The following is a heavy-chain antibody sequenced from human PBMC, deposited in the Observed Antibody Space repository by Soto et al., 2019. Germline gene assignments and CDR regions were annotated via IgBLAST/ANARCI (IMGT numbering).Heavy chain of an antibody. CDR2: IIPIFGTA. Sequence: QVQLVQSGAEVKKPGSSVKVSCKASGGTFSSYAISWVRQAPGQGLEWMGGIIPIFGTANYAQKFQGRVTITADESTSTAYMERSSLRSEYTAVYYCARETHPYYYDCSGYFTFAYWGEGTLVVVSS. D-gene: IGHD3-22*01. CDR3: ARETHPYYYDCSGYFTFAY. V-gene: IGHV1-69*01. CDR1: GGTFSSYA. J-gene: IGHJ4*02.